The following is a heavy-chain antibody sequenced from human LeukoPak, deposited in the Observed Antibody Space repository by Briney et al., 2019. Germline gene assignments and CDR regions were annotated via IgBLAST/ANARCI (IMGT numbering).Heavy chain of an antibody. Sequence: PGGSLRLSCVAXGFTFSXXXXXXXXQAQGKGLEWVSYRSGSXXXVXYADSVXGXXXXXXDNAKNSLYLQMDSLRAEDTALYYCARKGEYWGQGTLVTVSS. V-gene: IGHV3-48*03. CDR2: RSGSXXXV. J-gene: IGHJ4*02. CDR3: ARKGEY. D-gene: IGHD3-16*01. CDR1: GFTFSXXX.